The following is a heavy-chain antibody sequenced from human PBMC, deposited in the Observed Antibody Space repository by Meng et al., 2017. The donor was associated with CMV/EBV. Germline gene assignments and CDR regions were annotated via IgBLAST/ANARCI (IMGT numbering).Heavy chain of an antibody. CDR2: INPNSGGT. V-gene: IGHV1-2*02. Sequence: ASVKVSCKASGYTFTGYYMHWVRQAPGQGLEWMGWINPNSGGTNYAQKFQGRVTMTRDTSISTAYMELSRLRSDDTAVYYCARRPGIAAAGTCYGMDVWGQGTTVTVSS. D-gene: IGHD6-13*01. CDR1: GYTFTGYY. J-gene: IGHJ6*02. CDR3: ARRPGIAAAGTCYGMDV.